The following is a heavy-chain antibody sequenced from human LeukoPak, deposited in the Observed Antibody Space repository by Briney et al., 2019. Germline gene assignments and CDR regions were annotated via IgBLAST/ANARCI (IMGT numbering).Heavy chain of an antibody. J-gene: IGHJ5*02. Sequence: GGSLRLSCAASGFTFSRFGMHWVRQAPGKGLEWVALIPYDGSNKKFADSVKGRFTISRDNSKNTLYLQMNSLRGEDTAVYHCARGGQQWPYNWFDPWGQGTLVTVSS. V-gene: IGHV3-30*02. D-gene: IGHD6-19*01. CDR2: IPYDGSNK. CDR1: GFTFSRFG. CDR3: ARGGQQWPYNWFDP.